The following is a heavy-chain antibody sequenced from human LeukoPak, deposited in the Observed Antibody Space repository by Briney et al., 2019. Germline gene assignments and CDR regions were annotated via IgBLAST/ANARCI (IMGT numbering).Heavy chain of an antibody. D-gene: IGHD6-13*01. J-gene: IGHJ5*02. V-gene: IGHV3-48*04. CDR1: GFTFTTYT. CDR3: ARDRAAAGGIDP. CDR2: IRTSGGVV. Sequence: GGSLRLSCAASGFTFTTYTMNWVCQPPGKGLEWISYIRTSGGVVSYTDSVKGRFTISRDNAKNSLYLQMNSLRAEDTAVYYCARDRAAAGGIDPWGQGTLVTVSS.